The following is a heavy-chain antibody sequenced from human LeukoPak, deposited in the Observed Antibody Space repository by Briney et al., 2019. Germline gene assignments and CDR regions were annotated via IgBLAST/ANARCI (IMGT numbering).Heavy chain of an antibody. CDR1: GYSISSGFY. Sequence: SETLSLTCSVSGYSISSGFYWGWIRQPPGKGLEWIGSIFHSGSTYYNSSLKSRVTISVDTSKNQFSLKLSSVTAADTAVYYCAKSNGYGLVDIWGQGTMVTVSS. D-gene: IGHD3-10*01. J-gene: IGHJ3*02. V-gene: IGHV4-38-2*02. CDR3: AKSNGYGLVDI. CDR2: IFHSGST.